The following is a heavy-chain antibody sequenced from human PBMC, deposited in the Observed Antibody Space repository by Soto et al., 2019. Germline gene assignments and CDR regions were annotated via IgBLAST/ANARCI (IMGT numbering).Heavy chain of an antibody. J-gene: IGHJ4*02. CDR3: ARGLGGITFGGVSPNDY. CDR2: INHSGST. Sequence: PSETLSLTCAVYGGSFSGYYWSWIRQPPGKGLEWIGEINHSGSTNYNPSLKSRVTISVDTSKDQFSLKLSSVTAADTAVYYCARGLGGITFGGVSPNDYWGQGTLVTVS. CDR1: GGSFSGYY. V-gene: IGHV4-34*01. D-gene: IGHD3-16*01.